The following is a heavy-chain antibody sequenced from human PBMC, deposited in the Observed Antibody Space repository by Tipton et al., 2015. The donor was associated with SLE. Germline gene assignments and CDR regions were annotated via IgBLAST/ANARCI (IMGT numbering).Heavy chain of an antibody. CDR2: ISWNSGSI. D-gene: IGHD1-26*01. Sequence: SLRLSCAASGFTFDDYAMNWVRQAPGKGLEWVSGISWNSGSIGYADSVKGRFTISRANAKNSLYLQMNSLRAEDTAVYYCARDLAGGSSARDYWGQGTLVPVSS. V-gene: IGHV3-9*01. J-gene: IGHJ4*02. CDR3: ARDLAGGSSARDY. CDR1: GFTFDDYA.